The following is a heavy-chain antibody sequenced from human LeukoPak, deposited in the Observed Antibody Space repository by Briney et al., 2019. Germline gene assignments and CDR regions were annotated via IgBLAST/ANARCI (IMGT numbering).Heavy chain of an antibody. CDR3: LKGQYSRGCSYSWFDP. CDR1: RYLLSGYA. CDR2: LSGTEVST. Sequence: GSLRVSCVHSRYLLSGYAMNSVRPAPRKGLEWVSGLSGTEVSTSSEDSAKRRITDSRYHFKNPLYLQMYSMRAESTAVSSCLKGQYSRGCSYSWFDPWGQGTLVTVSS. J-gene: IGHJ5*02. D-gene: IGHD6-19*01. V-gene: IGHV3-23*01.